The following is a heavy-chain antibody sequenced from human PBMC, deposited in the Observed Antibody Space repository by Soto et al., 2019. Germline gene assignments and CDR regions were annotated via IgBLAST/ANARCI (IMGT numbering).Heavy chain of an antibody. CDR2: IVVGSGNT. J-gene: IGHJ6*01. CDR1: GFTFTSSA. V-gene: IGHV1-58*01. D-gene: IGHD6-19*01. CDR3: AREPLTPQQWLVPTWELSGMDV. Sequence: SVKVSCKASGFTFTSSAVQWVRQARGQRLEWIGWIVVGSGNTNYAQKFQERVTITRDMSTSTAYMELSRLRSDDTAVYYCAREPLTPQQWLVPTWELSGMDVWGQGTTVTVS.